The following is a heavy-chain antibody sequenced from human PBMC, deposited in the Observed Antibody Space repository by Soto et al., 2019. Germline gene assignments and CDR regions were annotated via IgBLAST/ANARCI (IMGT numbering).Heavy chain of an antibody. D-gene: IGHD2-2*02. CDR1: GFTFISYA. CDR2: ISGSGGST. V-gene: IGHV3-23*01. Sequence: GGSLRLSCAASGFTFISYAMSWVRQAPWKGLEWVSAISGSGGSTYYADSVKGRFTISRDNSKNTLYLQMNSLRAEDTAVYYCATQGGCSSTSCYIYFDYWGQGTLVTVSS. CDR3: ATQGGCSSTSCYIYFDY. J-gene: IGHJ4*02.